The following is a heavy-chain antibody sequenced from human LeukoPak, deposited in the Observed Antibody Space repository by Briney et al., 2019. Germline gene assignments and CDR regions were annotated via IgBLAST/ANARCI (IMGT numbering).Heavy chain of an antibody. D-gene: IGHD4/OR15-4a*01. CDR2: INHSGST. V-gene: IGHV4-34*01. CDR1: GGSFSGYY. J-gene: IGHJ4*02. CDR3: ARAPLWRYYFDY. Sequence: SETLSLTCAVYGGSFSGYYWSWLRQPPGKGLEWIGEINHSGSTNYNPSLKSRVTISVDTSKNQFSLKLSSVTAADTAVYYCARAPLWRYYFDYWGQGTLVTVSS.